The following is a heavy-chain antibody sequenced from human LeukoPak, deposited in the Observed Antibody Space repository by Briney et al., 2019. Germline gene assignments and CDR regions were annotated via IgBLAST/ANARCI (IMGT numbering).Heavy chain of an antibody. CDR3: AKDFDSSGYYTLDY. CDR2: IRYDGSNK. CDR1: GFTFSSYG. D-gene: IGHD3-22*01. V-gene: IGHV3-30*02. Sequence: PGGSLRLSCAASGFTFSSYGRHWVRQAPGKGLEWVAFIRYDGSNKYYADSVKGRFTISRDNSKNTLYLQMNSLRAEDTAVYYCAKDFDSSGYYTLDYWGQGTLVTVSS. J-gene: IGHJ4*02.